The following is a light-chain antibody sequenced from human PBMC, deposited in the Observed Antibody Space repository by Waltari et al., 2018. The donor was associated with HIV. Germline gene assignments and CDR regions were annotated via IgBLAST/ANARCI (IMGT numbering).Light chain of an antibody. CDR1: SSNIGTNY. V-gene: IGLV1-47*01. Sequence: QSVLTQPPSASGTPGQRVTISSSGSSSNIGTNYIYWSQQLPGTAPKLHIYRNNQRPSGVPDRFSGSKSGTSVFLAISGLRSEDEADYYCAAWDENLSGRVVFGGGTKLTVL. CDR2: RNN. CDR3: AAWDENLSGRVV. J-gene: IGLJ2*01.